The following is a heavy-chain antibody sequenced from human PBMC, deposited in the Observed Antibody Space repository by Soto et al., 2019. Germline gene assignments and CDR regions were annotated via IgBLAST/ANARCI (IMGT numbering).Heavy chain of an antibody. V-gene: IGHV4-39*01. J-gene: IGHJ6*02. D-gene: IGHD6-19*01. CDR2: IYYSGST. Sequence: SETLSLTCTVSGGSISSSSYYWGWIRQPPGKGLEWIGSIYYSGSTYYNPSLKSRVTISVDTSKNQFSLKLSSVTAADTAVYYCARSVAGHYYYYGMDVWGQGTTVTASS. CDR1: GGSISSSSYY. CDR3: ARSVAGHYYYYGMDV.